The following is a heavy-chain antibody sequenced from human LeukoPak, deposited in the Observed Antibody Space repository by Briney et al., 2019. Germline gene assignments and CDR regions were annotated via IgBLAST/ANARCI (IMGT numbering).Heavy chain of an antibody. CDR1: GFTFSSYW. Sequence: GGSLRLSCAASGFTFSSYWMHWVRQAPGKGLEWVAVISYDGSNKYYADSVKGRFTISRDNSKNTLYLQMNSLRAEDTAVYYCARERAMGDCSSTSCPPPRAFDIWGQGTMVTVSS. V-gene: IGHV3-30*03. CDR2: ISYDGSNK. J-gene: IGHJ3*02. CDR3: ARERAMGDCSSTSCPPPRAFDI. D-gene: IGHD2-2*01.